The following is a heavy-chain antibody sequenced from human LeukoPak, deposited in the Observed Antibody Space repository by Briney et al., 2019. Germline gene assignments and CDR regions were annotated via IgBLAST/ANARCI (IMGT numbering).Heavy chain of an antibody. CDR3: ARSCPLAPDAFDI. D-gene: IGHD5-12*01. CDR2: IYPGDSDT. V-gene: IGHV5-51*01. Sequence: GESLKISCKGSGYSFTSYWIGWVRQMPGKGLEWMGIIYPGDSDTRYSPSFQGQVTISADKSISTAYLQWSSLKASDTAVYYCARSCPLAPDAFDIWGQGTMVTVSS. J-gene: IGHJ3*02. CDR1: GYSFTSYW.